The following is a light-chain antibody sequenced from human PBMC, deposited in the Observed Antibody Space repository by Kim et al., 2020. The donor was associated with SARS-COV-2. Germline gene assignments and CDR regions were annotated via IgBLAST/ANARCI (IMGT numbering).Light chain of an antibody. V-gene: IGKV1-39*01. CDR1: QSISRH. CDR2: GAS. CDR3: QRSYSSPPT. Sequence: ASIGDRVTITCRASQSISRHFNWYQKRPGEAPKLLIYGASNLQSGVPSRFSGSGSGTDFTLTISSLQPEDFATYYCQRSYSSPPTFGQGTKVDIK. J-gene: IGKJ1*01.